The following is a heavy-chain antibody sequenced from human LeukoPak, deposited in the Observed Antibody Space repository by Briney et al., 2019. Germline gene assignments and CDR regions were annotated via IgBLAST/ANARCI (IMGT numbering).Heavy chain of an antibody. CDR2: INTSGGST. J-gene: IGHJ4*02. V-gene: IGHV1-46*01. Sequence: GASVKVSCKSSGYTFTSYYMHWVRQAPGQGLEWMGIINTSGGSTSYAQKFQGRVTMTRDTSTSTVYMELSSLRSEDTAVYYCAQGKGDCSSTSCYTEPFDYWGQGTLVTVSS. D-gene: IGHD2-2*02. CDR3: AQGKGDCSSTSCYTEPFDY. CDR1: GYTFTSYY.